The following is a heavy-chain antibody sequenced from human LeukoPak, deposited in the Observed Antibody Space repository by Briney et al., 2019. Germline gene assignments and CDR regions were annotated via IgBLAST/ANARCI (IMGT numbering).Heavy chain of an antibody. CDR1: GFTFSSYS. Sequence: GGSLRLSCAASGFTFSSYSMNWVRQAPGKGLEWVSYISSSSSTIYYADSVKGRFIISRDNAKNSLYLQMNSLRDEDTAVYYCARGNLDYYDSSGYYFPPDYWGQGTLVTVSS. CDR3: ARGNLDYYDSSGYYFPPDY. D-gene: IGHD3-22*01. J-gene: IGHJ4*02. CDR2: ISSSSSTI. V-gene: IGHV3-48*02.